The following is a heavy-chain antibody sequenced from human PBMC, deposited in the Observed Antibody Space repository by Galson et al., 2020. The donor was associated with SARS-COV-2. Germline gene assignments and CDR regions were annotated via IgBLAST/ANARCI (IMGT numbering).Heavy chain of an antibody. D-gene: IGHD6-6*01. J-gene: IGHJ5*01. V-gene: IGHV3-48*04. CDR1: GFTFSFYS. Sequence: GESLRLSCAASGFTFSFYSMNWVRQAPGKGLEWVAYIGRSSSPVHYSDSVEGRFTISRDNAKNSLYLQMSSRRAEDTAVYYCARGSTSSSNCFDSWGQGTLVTVSS. CDR2: IGRSSSPV. CDR3: ARGSTSSSNCFDS.